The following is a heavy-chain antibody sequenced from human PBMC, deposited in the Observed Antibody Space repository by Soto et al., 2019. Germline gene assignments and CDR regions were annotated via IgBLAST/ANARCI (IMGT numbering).Heavy chain of an antibody. V-gene: IGHV4-59*12. J-gene: IGHJ6*03. CDR1: GASITSYY. CDR3: ARLDYYYYVDV. CDR2: IHYSGST. Sequence: QGQLQESGPGLVRPSETLSLTCTVSGASITSYYWSWIRQSSGKGLEWIGYIHYSGSTNYNPSLESRVTMSIDTSESQFSLRLRSVTAADTAVYYCARLDYYYYVDVGGKGTAVTVSS.